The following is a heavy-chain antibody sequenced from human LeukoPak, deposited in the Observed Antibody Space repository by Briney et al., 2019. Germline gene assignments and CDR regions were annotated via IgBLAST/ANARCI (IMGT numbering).Heavy chain of an antibody. CDR1: GFTVSSYG. V-gene: IGHV3-30*18. Sequence: GGSLRLSCAASGFTVSSYGMHWVRQAPGKGLEWVAVISYDGSNKYYADSVKGRFTISRDNSKNTLYLQMNSLRAEDTAVYYCAKDLRDNWGFDYWGQGTLVTVSS. J-gene: IGHJ4*02. CDR3: AKDLRDNWGFDY. CDR2: ISYDGSNK. D-gene: IGHD7-27*01.